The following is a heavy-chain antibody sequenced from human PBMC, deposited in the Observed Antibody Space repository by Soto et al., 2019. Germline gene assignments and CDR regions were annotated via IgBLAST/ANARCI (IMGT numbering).Heavy chain of an antibody. CDR3: ARVRGIQLWPLYYFDY. CDR2: ISSSGSTI. J-gene: IGHJ4*02. Sequence: GGSLRLSCSASGFTFSSYEMNFVRQAPGKGLEWVSYISSSGSTIYYADSVKGRFTISRDNAKNSLYLQMNSLRAEDTAVYYCARVRGIQLWPLYYFDYWGQGTLVTVSS. V-gene: IGHV3-48*03. D-gene: IGHD5-18*01. CDR1: GFTFSSYE.